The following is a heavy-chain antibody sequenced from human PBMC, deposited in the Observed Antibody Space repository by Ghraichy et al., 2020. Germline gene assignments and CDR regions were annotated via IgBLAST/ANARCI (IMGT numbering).Heavy chain of an antibody. J-gene: IGHJ6*03. CDR2: VSYDGSNK. D-gene: IGHD6-13*01. CDR3: ARVSRQQLVSGRPPYYYMDV. V-gene: IGHV3-30*03. Sequence: GGSLRLSCAASGFSFRSYAMHWVRQAPGKGLEWMALVSYDGSNKYYSDALKGRLTISRDNSKDTLYLQVKNLRPEDTAVYYCARVSRQQLVSGRPPYYYMDVWGKGTTVTVSS. CDR1: GFSFRSYA.